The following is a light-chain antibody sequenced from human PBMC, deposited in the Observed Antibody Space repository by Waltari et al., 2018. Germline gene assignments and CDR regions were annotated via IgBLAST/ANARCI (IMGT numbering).Light chain of an antibody. Sequence: DTQVTQSPSTLSAPVGDRVTITCRASQPILTWMAWYQQKPGKAPKLLIYKASRLESGVPSRFSGTASGTEFTLTISSLQPDDSATYYCQQYHDYSTFGQGTKLEIK. CDR3: QQYHDYST. J-gene: IGKJ2*01. CDR2: KAS. V-gene: IGKV1-5*03. CDR1: QPILTW.